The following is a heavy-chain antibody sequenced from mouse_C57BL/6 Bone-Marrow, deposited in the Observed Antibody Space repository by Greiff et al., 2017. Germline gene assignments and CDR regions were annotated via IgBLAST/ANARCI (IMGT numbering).Heavy chain of an antibody. V-gene: IGHV3-6*01. CDR1: GYSITSGYY. Sequence: EVQLQESGPGLVKPSQSLSLTCSVTGYSITSGYYWNWIRQFPGNKLEWMGYISYDGSNNYNPSLKNRISITRDTSKNQFFLKLNSVTTEDTATYYWAREGIYDYDDYAMDYWGQGTSVTVSS. D-gene: IGHD2-4*01. CDR3: AREGIYDYDDYAMDY. J-gene: IGHJ4*01. CDR2: ISYDGSN.